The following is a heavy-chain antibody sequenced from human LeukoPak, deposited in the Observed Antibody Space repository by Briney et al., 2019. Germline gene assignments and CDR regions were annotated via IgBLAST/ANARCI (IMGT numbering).Heavy chain of an antibody. V-gene: IGHV3-7*01. J-gene: IGHJ4*02. CDR2: KKQDGSEK. CDR1: GFTFSLYG. CDR3: AREGTVTPYNFDY. Sequence: GGSLRLSCAASGFTFSLYGMHWVRQAPGKGLEWVANKKQDGSEKYYVDSVKGRFTISRDNAKSSLYLHMNSLRAEDMAVYYCAREGTVTPYNFDYWGQGTLVAVSS. D-gene: IGHD4-17*01.